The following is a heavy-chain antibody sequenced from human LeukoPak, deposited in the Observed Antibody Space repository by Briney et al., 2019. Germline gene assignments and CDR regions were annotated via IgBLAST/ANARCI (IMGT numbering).Heavy chain of an antibody. J-gene: IGHJ4*02. D-gene: IGHD5-18*01. CDR1: GFTFSSYA. CDR3: ARDLDTAFY. V-gene: IGHV3-66*01. CDR2: IYSGGST. Sequence: GGSLRLSCAASGFTFSSYAMSWVRQAPGKGLEWVSVIYSGGSTYYAGSVKGRFTISRDNSKNTLYLQMNSLRAEDTAVYYCARDLDTAFYWGQGTLVTVSS.